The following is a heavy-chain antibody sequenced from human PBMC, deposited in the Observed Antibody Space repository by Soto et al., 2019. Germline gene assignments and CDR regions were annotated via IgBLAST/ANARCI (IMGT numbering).Heavy chain of an antibody. CDR2: ISYDGSNK. V-gene: IGHV3-30-3*01. J-gene: IGHJ4*02. D-gene: IGHD6-19*01. Sequence: QVQLVESGGGVVQPGRSLRLSCAASGFTFSSYAMHWVRQAPGKGLEWVAVISYDGSNKYYADSVKGRFTISRDNSKNTLYLQMNSLRAEDTAVYYCAREGGEQWLYPYYFDYWGQGTLVTVSS. CDR3: AREGGEQWLYPYYFDY. CDR1: GFTFSSYA.